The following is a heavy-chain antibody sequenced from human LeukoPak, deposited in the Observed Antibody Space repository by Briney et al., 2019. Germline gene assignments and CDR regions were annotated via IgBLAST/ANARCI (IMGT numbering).Heavy chain of an antibody. V-gene: IGHV1-2*02. Sequence: GESLKISCKGSGYSFTSYYMHWVRQAPGQGLEWMGWINPNSGGTNYAQKFQGRVTMTRDTSISTAYMELSRLRSDDTAVYYCAREREIPSAAMANSGVDYWGQGTLVTVSS. CDR2: INPNSGGT. CDR1: GYSFTSYY. CDR3: AREREIPSAAMANSGVDY. D-gene: IGHD5-18*01. J-gene: IGHJ4*02.